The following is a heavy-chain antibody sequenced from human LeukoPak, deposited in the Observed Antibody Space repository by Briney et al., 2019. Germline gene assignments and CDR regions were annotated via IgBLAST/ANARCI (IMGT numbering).Heavy chain of an antibody. V-gene: IGHV3-20*04. CDR3: VRGEGRGGWFDP. CDR1: GFTFEDHV. D-gene: IGHD1-26*01. J-gene: IGHJ5*02. CDR2: INWNGGRT. Sequence: GGSLGLSCATSGFTFEDHVLSWVRQPPGKGLEWVSRINWNGGRTGYSDSVKGRFTISRDDAKKSVHLQMNSLRVEDTAVYYCVRGEGRGGWFDPWGQGILVTVSS.